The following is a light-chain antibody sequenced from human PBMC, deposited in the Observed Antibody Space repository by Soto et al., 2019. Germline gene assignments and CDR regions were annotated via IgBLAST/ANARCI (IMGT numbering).Light chain of an antibody. J-gene: IGKJ1*01. CDR2: DAS. Sequence: EFVLTQSPGTLSLSPGERATLSFRASQTVRNNYLAWYQQKPGQAPRLLMYDASRRATGIPDRFSGSGSGTDFTLTISRLEPEDFAVYYCQQYGNLVWTFGQGTKVDI. CDR3: QQYGNLVWT. V-gene: IGKV3-20*01. CDR1: QTVRNNY.